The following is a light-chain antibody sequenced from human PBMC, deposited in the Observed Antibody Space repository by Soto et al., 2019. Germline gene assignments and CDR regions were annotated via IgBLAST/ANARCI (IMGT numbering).Light chain of an antibody. CDR1: SSNIEKNY. V-gene: IGLV1-47*01. J-gene: IGLJ3*02. CDR3: AAWDDSLSAWV. Sequence: QSVLTQPPSASGTPGQRVTVSCSGSSSNIEKNYVSWYQLVPGTAPKLLIYKTDQRPSGVSDRISASKSGTSAFLAISGLRSDDEADYCCAAWDDSLSAWVFGGGTKLTVL. CDR2: KTD.